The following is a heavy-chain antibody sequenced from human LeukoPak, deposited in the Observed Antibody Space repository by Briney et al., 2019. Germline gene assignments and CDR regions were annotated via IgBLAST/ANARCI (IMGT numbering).Heavy chain of an antibody. J-gene: IGHJ3*02. Sequence: ASVKVSCKASGYTFTSYGISWVRQAPGQGLEWMGWISAYNGNTNYAQKLQGRVTMTTDTSTSTAYMELRSLRSDDTAVYYCARDLFGYSSSWYRGGHAFDIWGQGTMVTVSS. V-gene: IGHV1-18*01. CDR1: GYTFTSYG. CDR2: ISAYNGNT. CDR3: ARDLFGYSSSWYRGGHAFDI. D-gene: IGHD6-13*01.